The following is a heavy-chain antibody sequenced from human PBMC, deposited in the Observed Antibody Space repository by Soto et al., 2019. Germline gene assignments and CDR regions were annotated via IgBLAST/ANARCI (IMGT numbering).Heavy chain of an antibody. J-gene: IGHJ4*02. Sequence: QVQLQESGPGLVKPSGTLSLTCAVSSVSITSDNWWSWVRQPPGKGLEWIGEVDHSGTTNYNPSLTSRVTISVDKSKKHFSLKMTSVTAADTAVYYCASRARIRGVPDYWGQGTLVIVSS. D-gene: IGHD3-10*01. CDR2: VDHSGTT. V-gene: IGHV4-4*02. CDR1: SVSITSDNW. CDR3: ASRARIRGVPDY.